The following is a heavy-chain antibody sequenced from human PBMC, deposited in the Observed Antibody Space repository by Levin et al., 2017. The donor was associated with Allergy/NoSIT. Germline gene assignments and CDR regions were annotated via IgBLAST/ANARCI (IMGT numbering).Heavy chain of an antibody. D-gene: IGHD6-13*01. CDR3: ARDMWDSSSWYLDAFDI. V-gene: IGHV1-18*01. J-gene: IGHJ3*02. Sequence: ASVKVSCKASGYTFTSYGISWVRQAPGQGLEWMGWISAYNGNTNYAQKLQGRVTMTTDTSTSTAYMELRSLRSDDTAVYYCARDMWDSSSWYLDAFDIWGQGTMVTVSS. CDR1: GYTFTSYG. CDR2: ISAYNGNT.